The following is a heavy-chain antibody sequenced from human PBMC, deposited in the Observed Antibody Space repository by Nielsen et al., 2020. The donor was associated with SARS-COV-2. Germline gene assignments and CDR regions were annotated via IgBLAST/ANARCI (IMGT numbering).Heavy chain of an antibody. D-gene: IGHD1-26*01. Sequence: VREAPGKGLEWVSSISSSSSYIYYADSVKGRFTISRDNAKSSLYLQMNSLRAEDTAVYYCARDLSGSYYYYYMDVWGKGTTVTVSS. V-gene: IGHV3-21*01. J-gene: IGHJ6*03. CDR3: ARDLSGSYYYYYMDV. CDR2: ISSSSSYI.